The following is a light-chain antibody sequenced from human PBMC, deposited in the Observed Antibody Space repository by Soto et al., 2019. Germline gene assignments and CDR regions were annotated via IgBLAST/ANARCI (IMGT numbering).Light chain of an antibody. CDR3: QQANSFPYT. J-gene: IGKJ2*01. V-gene: IGKV3-20*01. CDR2: GAS. Sequence: EIVLTQSPGTLSLSPGERATLSCRASQSVGSNYLAWYQQKPGQAPRILIFGASGRATGIPDRFSGSGSGTDFTLTISRLEPEDFATYYCQQANSFPYTFGQGTKLEIK. CDR1: QSVGSNY.